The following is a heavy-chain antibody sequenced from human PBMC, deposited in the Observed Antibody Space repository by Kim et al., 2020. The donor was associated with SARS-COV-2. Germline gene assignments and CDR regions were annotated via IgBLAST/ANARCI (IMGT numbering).Heavy chain of an antibody. J-gene: IGHJ6*04. Sequence: SETLSLTCTVSGGSISSSSYYWGWIRQPPGKGLEWIGSIYYSGSTYYNPSLKSRVTISVDTSKNQFSLKLSSVTAADTAVYYCARDHEGSGRYYGMDVWGEGTTGTVSS. CDR1: GGSISSSSYY. CDR3: ARDHEGSGRYYGMDV. D-gene: IGHD6-19*01. V-gene: IGHV4-39*07. CDR2: IYYSGST.